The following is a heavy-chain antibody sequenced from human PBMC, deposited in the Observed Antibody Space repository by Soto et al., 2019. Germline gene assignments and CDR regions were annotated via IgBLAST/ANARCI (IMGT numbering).Heavy chain of an antibody. J-gene: IGHJ1*01. V-gene: IGHV1-69*08. CDR3: ARDEGGGYCSGGSCIEYFQP. Sequence: QVQLVQSGAEVKKPGSSVKVSCKASGGTFSSYTISWVRQAPGQGLEWMGRIIPILGIANYAPKFQGRVTITAAKSTSTAYWDLSSLGSEDSAVYYCARDEGGGYCSGGSCIEYFQPWGQGTLVTVSS. CDR1: GGTFSSYT. D-gene: IGHD2-15*01. CDR2: IIPILGIA.